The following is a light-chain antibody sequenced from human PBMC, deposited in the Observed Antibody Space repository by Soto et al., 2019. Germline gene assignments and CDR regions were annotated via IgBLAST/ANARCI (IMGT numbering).Light chain of an antibody. V-gene: IGKV3D-15*01. CDR2: GAS. J-gene: IGKJ2*01. CDR1: QSVSSN. CDR3: QHYNNWPPDT. Sequence: EIVMTQSPATLSVSPGERATLSCRASQSVSSNVAWYQQKPGQAPRLLIHGASTRATGIPGRFSGSASGTEFTLTIDSLQSEDFAVYYCQHYNNWPPDTFGQGTKLEIK.